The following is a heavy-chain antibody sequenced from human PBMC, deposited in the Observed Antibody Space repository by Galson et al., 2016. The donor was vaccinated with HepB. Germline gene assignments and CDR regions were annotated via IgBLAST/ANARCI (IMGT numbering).Heavy chain of an antibody. CDR2: ISRTSSYI. V-gene: IGHV3-21*01. D-gene: IGHD5-24*01. CDR1: GFNFNTYD. CDR3: ARDMAGYNWIDF. J-gene: IGHJ4*02. Sequence: SLRLSCAASGFNFNTYDMNWVRQAPGKGLEWVSYISRTSSYIYYADSVRGRFTISRDNAKNSLFLQSNSLRAADTAIYYCARDMAGYNWIDFWGLRTLVTVSS.